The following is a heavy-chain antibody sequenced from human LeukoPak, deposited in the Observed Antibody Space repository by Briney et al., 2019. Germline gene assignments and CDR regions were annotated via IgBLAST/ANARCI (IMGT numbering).Heavy chain of an antibody. J-gene: IGHJ4*02. CDR2: INPNSGGT. D-gene: IGHD6-13*01. V-gene: IGHV1-2*02. CDR3: ARVLGAAADLIDY. CDR1: GYTFTGYY. Sequence: ASVKVSFKASGYTFTGYYMHWVRQAPGQGLEWMGWINPNSGGTNYAQKFQGRVTMTRDTSISTAYMELSSLRSEDTAVYYCARVLGAAADLIDYWGQGTLVTVSS.